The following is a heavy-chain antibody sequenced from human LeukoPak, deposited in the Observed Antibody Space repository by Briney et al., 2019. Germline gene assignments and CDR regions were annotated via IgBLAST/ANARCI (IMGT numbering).Heavy chain of an antibody. CDR3: AYSSGWYRPFDY. D-gene: IGHD6-19*01. J-gene: IGHJ4*02. V-gene: IGHV3-9*01. CDR2: ISWNSGSI. Sequence: GGSLRLSCAAYGFTFDDYAMHWVRQAPGKGLEWVSGISWNSGSIGYADSVKGRFTISRDNAKNSLYLQMNSLRAEDTALYYCAYSSGWYRPFDYWGQGTLVTVSS. CDR1: GFTFDDYA.